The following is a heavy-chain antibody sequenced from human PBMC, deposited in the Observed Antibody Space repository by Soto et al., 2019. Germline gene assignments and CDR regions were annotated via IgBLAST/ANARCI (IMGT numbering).Heavy chain of an antibody. J-gene: IGHJ6*03. V-gene: IGHV1-8*01. CDR2: MNPNSGNT. CDR3: ARVVRARLLDCSSTSCSRYYYYYMDV. D-gene: IGHD2-2*01. Sequence: GASVKVSCKASGYTFTSYDINWVRQATGQGLEWMGWMNPNSGNTGYAQKFQGRVTMTRNTSISTAYMELSSLRSEDTAVYYCARVVRARLLDCSSTSCSRYYYYYMDVWGKGTTVTVSS. CDR1: GYTFTSYD.